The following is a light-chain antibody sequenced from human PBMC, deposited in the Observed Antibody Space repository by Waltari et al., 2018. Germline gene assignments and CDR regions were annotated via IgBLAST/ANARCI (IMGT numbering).Light chain of an antibody. J-gene: IGLJ2*01. V-gene: IGLV8-61*01. Sequence: QTVVTQEPAFSVSPGGTVTLTCGLNSGSVSTTYYPSWYQQTPGQAPRTLIYNTNIRSSGVPDRFSGSILGDKAALTITGAQGDDECDYYLALYKGRGIRVFGGRTKPTVL. CDR3: ALYKGRGIRV. CDR2: NTN. CDR1: SGSVSTTYY.